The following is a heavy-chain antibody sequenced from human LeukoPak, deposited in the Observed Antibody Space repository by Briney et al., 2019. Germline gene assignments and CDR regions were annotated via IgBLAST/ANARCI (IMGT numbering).Heavy chain of an antibody. V-gene: IGHV1-18*01. D-gene: IGHD1-26*01. CDR3: ARDAPYSGSYADFDY. Sequence: ASVKVSCKASGYTFTSYGISWVRQAPGQGLEWMGWISAYNGNTNYAQKLQGRVTMTTDTSTSTAYMELRSLRSDDTAVYYCARDAPYSGSYADFDYWGQGTLVTVS. CDR1: GYTFTSYG. CDR2: ISAYNGNT. J-gene: IGHJ4*02.